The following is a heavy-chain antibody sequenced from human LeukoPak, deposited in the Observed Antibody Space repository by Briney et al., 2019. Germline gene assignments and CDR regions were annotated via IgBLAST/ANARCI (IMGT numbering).Heavy chain of an antibody. CDR3: ARDRLLWFGGSYYYGMDV. Sequence: PSDTLSLTCAVYSGSLSGYYGSGLRQPPGKGLEWIGEINRSGSTNYNPSLKSRVTISVDTSKNQFSLKLSSVTAADTAVYYCARDRLLWFGGSYYYGMDVWGKGTTVTVSS. J-gene: IGHJ6*04. CDR1: SGSLSGYY. D-gene: IGHD3-10*01. CDR2: INRSGST. V-gene: IGHV4-34*01.